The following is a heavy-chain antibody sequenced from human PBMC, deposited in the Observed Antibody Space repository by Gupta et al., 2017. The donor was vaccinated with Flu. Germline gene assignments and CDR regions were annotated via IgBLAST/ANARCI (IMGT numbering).Heavy chain of an antibody. CDR1: GGSISSGGYY. D-gene: IGHD2-15*01. CDR3: ARGGYCSGGSCYHFDY. J-gene: IGHJ4*02. V-gene: IGHV4-31*03. Sequence: QVQLQESGPGLVKPSQTLSLTCTVSGGSISSGGYYWSWIRQHPGKGLEWIGYIYYSGSTYYNPSLKSRVTISVDTSKNQFSLRLSSVTAAETAVYYCARGGYCSGGSCYHFDYWGQGTLVTVSS. CDR2: IYYSGST.